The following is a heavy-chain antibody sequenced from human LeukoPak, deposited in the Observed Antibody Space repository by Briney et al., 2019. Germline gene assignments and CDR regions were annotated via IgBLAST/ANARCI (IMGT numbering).Heavy chain of an antibody. CDR2: IHPHGTM. CDR3: SRGWDACKLGNY. D-gene: IGHD1-26*01. J-gene: IGHJ4*02. Sequence: PSETLSLTCTVSDESISSSSHYWGWIRQSPGKGLEWIGTIHPHGTMFYNPSLESRVTISVDKSKRLFSLKLRSVTAADTAVYHCSRGWDACKLGNYWGQGSLVTVSS. V-gene: IGHV4-39*01. CDR1: DESISSSSHY.